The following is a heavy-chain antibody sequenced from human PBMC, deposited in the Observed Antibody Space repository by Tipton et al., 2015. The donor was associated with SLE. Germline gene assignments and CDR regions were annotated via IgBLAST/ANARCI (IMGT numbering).Heavy chain of an antibody. CDR3: TTGSLTAPTAAEDN. V-gene: IGHV3-15*01. CDR1: GFTFRNAW. D-gene: IGHD3-10*01. CDR2: IKSGGAT. J-gene: IGHJ4*02. Sequence: SLRLPCAASGFTFRNAWMSWVRQAPGKGLEGVGRIKSGGATYYAAPVKGRFTISRDDASNTLFLQMNSLKSEDTALYYCTTGSLTAPTAAEDNWGQGSLVTVSS.